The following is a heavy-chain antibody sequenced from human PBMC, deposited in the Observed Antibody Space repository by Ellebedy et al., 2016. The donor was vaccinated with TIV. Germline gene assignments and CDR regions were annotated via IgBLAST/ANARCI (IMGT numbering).Heavy chain of an antibody. CDR2: IWYDGSNK. Sequence: GESLKISCAASGFTFSRYGMHWVRQAPGKGLEWVAVIWYDGSNKYYADSVKGRFTISRDNSKNTLYLQMNSLRGEDTAVYYCARWAKEGLGMGDYWGQGTLVTVSS. V-gene: IGHV3-33*08. CDR3: ARWAKEGLGMGDY. J-gene: IGHJ4*02. D-gene: IGHD7-27*01. CDR1: GFTFSRYG.